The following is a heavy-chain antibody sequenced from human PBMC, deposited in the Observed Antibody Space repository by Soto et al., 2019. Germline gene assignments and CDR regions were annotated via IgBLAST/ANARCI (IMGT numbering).Heavy chain of an antibody. CDR2: IFYSGIT. CDR1: DGSISTGGYY. D-gene: IGHD5-12*01. V-gene: IGHV4-31*03. J-gene: IGHJ4*02. Sequence: SETLSLTCTVSDGSISTGGYYWSWVRQHPGKGLEWIGYIFYSGITYHNPSLKSRVTISVDTSENQFSLKLNSVTAADTAVYYCAGRGYNYIDYWGQGTLVTVSS. CDR3: AGRGYNYIDY.